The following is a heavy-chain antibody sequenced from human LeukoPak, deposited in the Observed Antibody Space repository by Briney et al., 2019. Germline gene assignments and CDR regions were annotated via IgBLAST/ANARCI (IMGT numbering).Heavy chain of an antibody. D-gene: IGHD3-10*01. V-gene: IGHV1-2*02. Sequence: ASVKVSCKASGYTFTGYYMHWVRQAPGQGLEWMGWINPNSGGTNYAQKFQGRVTMTRDTSISTAYMELRRLRSDDTAVYYCARDGGMVRGVTDDYWGQGTLVTVSS. CDR2: INPNSGGT. CDR1: GYTFTGYY. CDR3: ARDGGMVRGVTDDY. J-gene: IGHJ4*02.